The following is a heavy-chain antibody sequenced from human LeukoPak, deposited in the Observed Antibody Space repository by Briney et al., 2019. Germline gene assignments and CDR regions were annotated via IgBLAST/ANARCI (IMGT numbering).Heavy chain of an antibody. Sequence: ASVKVSCKASGYTFTSYGISWVRQAPGQGLEWMGWISAYNGNTNYAQKLQGRVTMTTDTSTSTAYMELRSLKSDDTAVYYCATAAAGTISDAFDIWGQGTMVTVSS. D-gene: IGHD6-13*01. CDR3: ATAAAGTISDAFDI. J-gene: IGHJ3*02. CDR1: GYTFTSYG. CDR2: ISAYNGNT. V-gene: IGHV1-18*01.